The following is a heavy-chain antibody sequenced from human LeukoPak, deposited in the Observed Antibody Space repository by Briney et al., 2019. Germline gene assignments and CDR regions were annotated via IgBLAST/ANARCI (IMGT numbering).Heavy chain of an antibody. CDR1: GFTFSSYG. J-gene: IGHJ5*02. V-gene: IGHV3-23*01. D-gene: IGHD6-19*01. CDR2: ISGSGGST. Sequence: GGSLRHSCAASGFTFSSYGMYWVRQAPGKGLEWVSAISGSGGSTYYADSVKGRFTISRDNSKNTLYLQMNSLRAEDTAVYYCAKDPYSSGGNWFDPWGQGTLVTVSS. CDR3: AKDPYSSGGNWFDP.